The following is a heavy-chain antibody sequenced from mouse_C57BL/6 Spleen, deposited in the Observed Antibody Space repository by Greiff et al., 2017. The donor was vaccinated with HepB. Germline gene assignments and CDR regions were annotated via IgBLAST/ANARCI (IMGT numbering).Heavy chain of an antibody. J-gene: IGHJ1*03. D-gene: IGHD2-4*01. Sequence: QVQLQQPGAELVKPGASVKMSCKASGYTFTSYWITWVKQRPGQGLEWIGDIYPGSGSTNYNEKFKSKATLTVDTSSSTAYMQLSSLTSEDSAVYYCAKGGAGLRDWYFDVWGTGTTVTVSS. CDR3: AKGGAGLRDWYFDV. CDR1: GYTFTSYW. CDR2: IYPGSGST. V-gene: IGHV1-55*01.